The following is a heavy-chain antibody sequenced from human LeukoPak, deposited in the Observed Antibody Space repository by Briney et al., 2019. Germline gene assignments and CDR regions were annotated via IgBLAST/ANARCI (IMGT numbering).Heavy chain of an antibody. J-gene: IGHJ6*04. D-gene: IGHD3-10*02. Sequence: GGSLRLSCTASGFSFSSYAMSWVRQAPGKGLEWVSYISSSGSTIYYADSVKGRFTISRDNAKNSLYLQMNSLRAEDTAVYYCAELGITMIGGVWGKGTTVTISS. V-gene: IGHV3-48*03. CDR2: ISSSGSTI. CDR1: GFSFSSYA. CDR3: AELGITMIGGV.